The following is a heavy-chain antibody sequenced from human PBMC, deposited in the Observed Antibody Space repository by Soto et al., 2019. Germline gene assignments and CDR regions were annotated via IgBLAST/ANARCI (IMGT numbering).Heavy chain of an antibody. J-gene: IGHJ4*02. CDR3: AREGPNGPFDY. CDR2: IIPIFGTA. D-gene: IGHD2-8*01. Sequence: ASVKVSCKASGGTFSSYAIGWVRQAPGQGLEWMGGIIPIFGTANYAQKFQGRVTITADESTSTAYMELSSLRSEDTAVYYCAREGPNGPFDYWGQGTLVTVSS. CDR1: GGTFSSYA. V-gene: IGHV1-69*13.